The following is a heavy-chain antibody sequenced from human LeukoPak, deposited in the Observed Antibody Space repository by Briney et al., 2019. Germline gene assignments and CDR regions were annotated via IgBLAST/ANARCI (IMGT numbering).Heavy chain of an antibody. Sequence: GGSLRLSCAASGFTFGSHAMHWVRQAPGKGLEWVAVISYDGSNKYYADSVKGRFTISRDNSKNTLYLQMNTLRPEDTAVYYCANHAEGPDYWGQGTLVTVSS. J-gene: IGHJ4*02. CDR3: ANHAEGPDY. CDR1: GFTFGSHA. V-gene: IGHV3-30-3*01. CDR2: ISYDGSNK. D-gene: IGHD1-14*01.